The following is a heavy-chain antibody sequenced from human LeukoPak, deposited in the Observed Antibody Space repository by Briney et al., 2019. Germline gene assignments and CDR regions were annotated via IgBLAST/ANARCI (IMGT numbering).Heavy chain of an antibody. CDR2: ISSSSSYT. J-gene: IGHJ4*02. CDR1: GFTFSDYY. CDR3: ARARSTSSCDY. V-gene: IGHV3-11*05. D-gene: IGHD2-2*01. Sequence: GGSLRLSCAASGFTFSDYYMSWLRQAPGKGLEWVSFISSSSSYTNYADSVKGRFTISRDNAKNSLYLHMNSLRADDTAVYYCARARSTSSCDYWGQGTLVTVSS.